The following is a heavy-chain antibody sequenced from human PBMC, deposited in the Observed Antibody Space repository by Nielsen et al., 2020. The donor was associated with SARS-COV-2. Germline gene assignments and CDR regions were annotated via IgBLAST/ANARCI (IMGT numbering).Heavy chain of an antibody. J-gene: IGHJ3*02. CDR2: IWYDGSNK. CDR1: GFTFSSYG. V-gene: IGHV3-33*01. CDR3: ASENSRWIGYYGSGTKDAFDI. D-gene: IGHD3-10*01. Sequence: GESLKISCAASGFTFSSYGMHWVRQAPGKGLEWVAVIWYDGSNKYYADSVKGRFTISRDNSKNTLYLQMNSLRAEDTAVYYCASENSRWIGYYGSGTKDAFDIWGQGTMVTVSS.